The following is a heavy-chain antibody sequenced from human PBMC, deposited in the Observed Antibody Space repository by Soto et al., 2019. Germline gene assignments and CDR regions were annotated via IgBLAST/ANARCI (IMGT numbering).Heavy chain of an antibody. Sequence: SETLSLTCNVFPGSIYDYYWSWIRQTPGMRLEWIGFVYSGGSAMYNPSFKSRVIISLETSKNQFSLTLTSLTAADSAMYYCARQIYDSDTGPNFQYYFDSWGQGTPVTVSS. V-gene: IGHV4-59*01. J-gene: IGHJ4*02. CDR3: ARQIYDSDTGPNFQYYFDS. D-gene: IGHD3-22*01. CDR2: VYSGGSA. CDR1: PGSIYDYY.